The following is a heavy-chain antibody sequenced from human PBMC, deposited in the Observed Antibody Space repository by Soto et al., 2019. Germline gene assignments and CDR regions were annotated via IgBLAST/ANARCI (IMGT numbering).Heavy chain of an antibody. CDR2: IIPIFGTA. CDR3: ARDRRVYDFWSGYGSYYYYYGMDV. J-gene: IGHJ6*02. V-gene: IGHV1-69*13. CDR1: GGTFSSYA. Sequence: SVKVSCKASGGTFSSYAISWVRQAPGQGLEWMGGIIPIFGTANYAQKFQGRVTITADESTSTAYMELSSLRSEDTAVYYCARDRRVYDFWSGYGSYYYYYGMDVWGQGTTVTVS. D-gene: IGHD3-3*01.